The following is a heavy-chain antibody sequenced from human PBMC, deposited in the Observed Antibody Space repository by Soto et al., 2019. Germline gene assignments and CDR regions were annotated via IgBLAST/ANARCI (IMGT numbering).Heavy chain of an antibody. Sequence: EVQLVESGGGLVQPGGSLRLSCAASGFTFSGYWMHWVRQAPGKGLVWVSRIHSDGSATTYADSVKGRFTISRDNTKNTVYLQMNSLGAEDTDVYFCARGGSGNFDSWGRGTLVAVSS. CDR2: IHSDGSAT. J-gene: IGHJ4*02. CDR3: ARGGSGNFDS. CDR1: GFTFSGYW. D-gene: IGHD6-25*01. V-gene: IGHV3-74*03.